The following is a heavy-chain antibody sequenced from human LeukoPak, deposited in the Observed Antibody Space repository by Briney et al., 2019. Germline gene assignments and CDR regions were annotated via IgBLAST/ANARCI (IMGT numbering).Heavy chain of an antibody. J-gene: IGHJ6*04. D-gene: IGHD6-13*01. CDR1: GFTFDDYD. Sequence: GGSLRLSCAASGFTFDDYDMQWVRQAPGKGLEWVSGISWNSGSIVYADSVKGRFTISRDNAKNSLYLQMNSLRAEDTALYYCAKTYSSSSTIYYYGMDVWGKGTTVTVSS. CDR2: ISWNSGSI. V-gene: IGHV3-9*01. CDR3: AKTYSSSSTIYYYGMDV.